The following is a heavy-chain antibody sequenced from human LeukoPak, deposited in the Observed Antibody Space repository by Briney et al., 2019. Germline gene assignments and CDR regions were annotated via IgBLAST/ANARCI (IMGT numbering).Heavy chain of an antibody. D-gene: IGHD3-22*01. J-gene: IGHJ4*02. CDR2: INHSGST. CDR3: ARGRYYDSSGYPPDY. CDR1: GGSFSGYY. V-gene: IGHV4-34*01. Sequence: PSETLSLTCAVYGGSFSGYYWSWIRQPPGKGLEWIGEINHSGSTNYNPSLKSRVTISVDTSKNQFSLKLSSVTAADTAVYYCARGRYYDSSGYPPDYWGPGTLVTVSS.